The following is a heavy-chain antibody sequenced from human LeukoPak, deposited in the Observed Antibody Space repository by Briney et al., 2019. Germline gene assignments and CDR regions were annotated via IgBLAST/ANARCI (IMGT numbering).Heavy chain of an antibody. J-gene: IGHJ4*02. V-gene: IGHV3-21*01. D-gene: IGHD2-15*01. Sequence: PGGSLRLSCAASGFTFSSYSMNWVRQAPGKGLEWVSSISSSSSYIYYADSVKGRFTISRDNAKNSLYLQMNSLRAEDTAVYYCASGYCSGGSCYSRYFFDYWGRGTLVTVSS. CDR3: ASGYCSGGSCYSRYFFDY. CDR2: ISSSSSYI. CDR1: GFTFSSYS.